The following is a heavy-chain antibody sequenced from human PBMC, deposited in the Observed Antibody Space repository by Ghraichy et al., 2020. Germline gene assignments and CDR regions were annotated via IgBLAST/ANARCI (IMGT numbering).Heavy chain of an antibody. CDR1: GFTFDDHT. D-gene: IGHD6-13*01. Sequence: GGSLRLSCAASGFTFDDHTMHWVRQAPGKGLEWVSLISWHGSTSHYADSVRGRFTVSRDNNKNSLYLQMNSLRTEDTAFYFCARGLSSSLAGHFDSWGQGTLVTVSS. V-gene: IGHV3-43*01. CDR3: ARGLSSSLAGHFDS. J-gene: IGHJ4*02. CDR2: ISWHGSTS.